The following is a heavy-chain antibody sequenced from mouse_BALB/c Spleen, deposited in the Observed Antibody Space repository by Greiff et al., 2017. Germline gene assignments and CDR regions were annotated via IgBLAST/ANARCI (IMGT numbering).Heavy chain of an antibody. J-gene: IGHJ2*01. CDR2: IYPGDGDT. CDR3: ARSLYGNYVSY. Sequence: VQLQQSGAELVRPGSSVKISCKASGYAFSSYWMNWVKQRPGQGLEWIGQIYPGDGDTNYNGKFKGKATLTADKSSSTAYMQLSSLTSEDSAVYFCARSLYGNYVSYWGQGTTLTVSS. CDR1: GYAFSSYW. D-gene: IGHD2-1*01. V-gene: IGHV1-80*01.